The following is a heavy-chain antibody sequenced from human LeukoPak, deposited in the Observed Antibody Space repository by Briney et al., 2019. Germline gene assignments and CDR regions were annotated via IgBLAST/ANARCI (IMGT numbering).Heavy chain of an antibody. CDR2: IIPIFGTA. Sequence: ASVKVSCKASGGTFSSYAISWVRQAPGQGLEWMGGIIPIFGTASYAQKFQGRVTITADKSTSTAYMELSSLRSEDTAVYYCARGVRSSSWYQNWFDPWGQGTLVTVSS. J-gene: IGHJ5*02. CDR3: ARGVRSSSWYQNWFDP. D-gene: IGHD6-13*01. V-gene: IGHV1-69*06. CDR1: GGTFSSYA.